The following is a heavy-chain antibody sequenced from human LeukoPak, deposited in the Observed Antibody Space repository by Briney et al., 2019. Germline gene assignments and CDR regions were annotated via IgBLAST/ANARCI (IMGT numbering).Heavy chain of an antibody. CDR2: IKKDGRDK. V-gene: IGHV3-7*01. D-gene: IGHD5-24*01. CDR1: GFTFSNYW. CDR3: ARDSGMGFDY. Sequence: GGSLRLSCAASGFTFSNYWMTWVRQAPGKGLEWVANIKKDGRDKYYMDFVKGRFTISKDNTKNSVYLQMNSLRADDTAVYYCARDSGMGFDYWGQGTLVTVSS. J-gene: IGHJ4*02.